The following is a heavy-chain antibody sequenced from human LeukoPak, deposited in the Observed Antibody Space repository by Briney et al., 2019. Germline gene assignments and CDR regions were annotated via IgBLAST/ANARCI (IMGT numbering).Heavy chain of an antibody. V-gene: IGHV4-34*01. D-gene: IGHD5-18*01. CDR3: ARWRRGYSYGGFDY. CDR1: GGSFSGYY. J-gene: IGHJ4*02. Sequence: TPSETLSLTCAVYGGSFSGYYWSWIRQPPGKGLEWIGEINHSGSTNYNPSLKSQVTISVDTSKNQFSLKLSSVTAADTAVYYCARWRRGYSYGGFDYWGQGTLVTVSS. CDR2: INHSGST.